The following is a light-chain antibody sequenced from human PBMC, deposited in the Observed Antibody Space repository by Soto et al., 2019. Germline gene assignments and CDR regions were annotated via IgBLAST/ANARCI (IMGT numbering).Light chain of an antibody. CDR1: SGHSSYA. CDR3: QTWGTGIPV. CDR2: LNSDGSH. Sequence: QPVLTQSPSASASLRASVKLTCTLSSGHSSYAIAWHQQQPEKGPRYLMKLNSDGSHSKGDGIPDRFSGSSSGAERYLTISSLQSGDEADYYCQTWGTGIPVFGGGTKLTVL. J-gene: IGLJ2*01. V-gene: IGLV4-69*01.